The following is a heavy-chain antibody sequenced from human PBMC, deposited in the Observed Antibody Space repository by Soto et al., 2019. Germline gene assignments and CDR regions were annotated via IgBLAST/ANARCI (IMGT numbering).Heavy chain of an antibody. CDR1: GGSMKTTNW. J-gene: IGHJ4*02. CDR2: VFHSGIT. V-gene: IGHV4-4*02. D-gene: IGHD3-10*01. Sequence: VQLRESGPGQVKTSGTLSLTCAVSGGSMKTTNWWSWVRQPPAKGLEWIGEVFHSGITRYNPSLKSRAKVSVKTSKNQFFLNWASGTAADTAVYYCTKDEAGSPFRYWGQGALVTVSS. CDR3: TKDEAGSPFRY.